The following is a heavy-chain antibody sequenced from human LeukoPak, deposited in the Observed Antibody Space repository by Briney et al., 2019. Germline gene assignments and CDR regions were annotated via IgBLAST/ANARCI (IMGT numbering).Heavy chain of an antibody. J-gene: IGHJ4*02. D-gene: IGHD6-19*01. Sequence: PSETLSLTCAVYGGSFSAYYWSWIRQPAGKGLEWIGRISASGNTNYNPSLKSRVTISVDTSKNQFSLKLSSVTAADTAVYYCARKNAVAGPGDYFDDWGQGALVTVSS. CDR3: ARKNAVAGPGDYFDD. CDR1: GGSFSAYY. CDR2: ISASGNT. V-gene: IGHV4-59*10.